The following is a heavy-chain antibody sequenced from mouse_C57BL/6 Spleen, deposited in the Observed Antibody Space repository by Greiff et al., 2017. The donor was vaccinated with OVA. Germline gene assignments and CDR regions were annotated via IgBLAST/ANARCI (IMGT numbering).Heavy chain of an antibody. V-gene: IGHV5-4*01. CDR3: ARDRDGYSHYFDY. CDR2: ISDGGSYT. D-gene: IGHD2-3*01. Sequence: EVHLVESGGGLVKPGGSLKLSCAASGFTFSSYAMSWVRQTPEKRLEWVATISDGGSYTYYPDNVKGRFTISRDNAKNNLYLQMSHLKSEDTAMYYCARDRDGYSHYFDYWGQGTTLTVSS. CDR1: GFTFSSYA. J-gene: IGHJ2*01.